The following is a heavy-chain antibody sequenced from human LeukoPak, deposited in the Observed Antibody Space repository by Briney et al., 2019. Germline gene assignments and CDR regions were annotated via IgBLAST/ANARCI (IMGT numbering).Heavy chain of an antibody. V-gene: IGHV5-51*01. CDR3: ARFRGELMDGFDF. CDR2: IYAGDADT. J-gene: IGHJ4*02. D-gene: IGHD1-7*01. Sequence: GDSLKISCKGSGHTFSTDWIAWGRQMPGKGLEGMGGIYAGDADTRYSPSFQGQVTISADKSLNTAYLQWTNLKASDTAMYYCARFRGELMDGFDFWGQGTLVTVSS. CDR1: GHTFSTDW.